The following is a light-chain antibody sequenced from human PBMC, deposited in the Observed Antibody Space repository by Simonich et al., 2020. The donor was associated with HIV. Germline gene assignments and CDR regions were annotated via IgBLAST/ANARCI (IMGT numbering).Light chain of an antibody. CDR2: EGS. CDR3: CSYAGSSTWV. CDR1: SSDVGSYNL. Sequence: QSALTQPASVSGSPGPSITLSCTGTSSDVGSYNLVSCYQQHPGKAPKLMIYEGSKRPSGVSNRFSGSKSGNTASLTISGLQAEDEADYYCCSYAGSSTWVFGGGTKLTVL. V-gene: IGLV2-23*01. J-gene: IGLJ3*02.